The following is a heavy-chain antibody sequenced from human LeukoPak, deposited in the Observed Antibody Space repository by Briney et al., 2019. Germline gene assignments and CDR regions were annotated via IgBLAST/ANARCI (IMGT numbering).Heavy chain of an antibody. D-gene: IGHD5-18*01. CDR2: TYYKSKWQS. V-gene: IGHV6-1*01. CDR3: VRGLDTAIAY. CDR1: GDSVSSNSAT. J-gene: IGHJ4*02. Sequence: SQTFSLTCAISGDSVSSNSATWNWIRQSPSRGLEWLGRTYYKSKWQSDYAVSVKSRIILNPDTSKNQFSLQLNSVTPEDTAVYFCVRGLDTAIAYWGQGTLVTVSS.